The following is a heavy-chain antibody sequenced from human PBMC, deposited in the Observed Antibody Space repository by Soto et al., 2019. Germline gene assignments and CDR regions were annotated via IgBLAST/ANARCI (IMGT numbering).Heavy chain of an antibody. CDR1: GGSFSGYY. CDR3: ARMRSSPGGYYDYYGMDV. J-gene: IGHJ6*02. D-gene: IGHD6-6*01. V-gene: IGHV4-34*01. CDR2: INHSGST. Sequence: PSDTLSLTCAVYGGSFSGYYWRWIRQPPGKGLEWIGEINHSGSTNYNPSLKSRVTISVDTSKNQFSLKLSSVTAADTAVYYCARMRSSPGGYYDYYGMDVWGQGTTVTVSS.